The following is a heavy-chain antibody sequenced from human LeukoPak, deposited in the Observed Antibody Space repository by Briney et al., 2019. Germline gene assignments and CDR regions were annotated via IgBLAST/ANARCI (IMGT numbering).Heavy chain of an antibody. V-gene: IGHV4-38-2*01. CDR2: IYHSGNT. CDR3: ARHVYHPVTTVWAFDI. J-gene: IGHJ3*02. D-gene: IGHD4-17*01. CDR1: GYSISSGYY. Sequence: SETLSLTCAVSGYSISSGYYWGWLRQPPGKGVEVVGSIYHSGNTYYNPSLKSRVTISVDTSKNQFSLKLSSVTAADTAVYYCARHVYHPVTTVWAFDIWGQGTMVTVSS.